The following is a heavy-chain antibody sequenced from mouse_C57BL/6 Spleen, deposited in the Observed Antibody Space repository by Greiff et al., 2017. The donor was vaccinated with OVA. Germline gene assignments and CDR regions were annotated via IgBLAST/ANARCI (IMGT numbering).Heavy chain of an antibody. Sequence: QVQLQQSGAELARPGASVKLSCKASGYTFTSYGISWVKQRTGQGLEWIGEIYPRSGNTYYNEKFKGKATLTADKSSSTAYMELRSLTSEDSAVYFGARARDSSGYLFAYWGQGTLVTVSA. CDR1: GYTFTSYG. J-gene: IGHJ3*01. CDR3: ARARDSSGYLFAY. CDR2: IYPRSGNT. D-gene: IGHD3-2*02. V-gene: IGHV1-81*01.